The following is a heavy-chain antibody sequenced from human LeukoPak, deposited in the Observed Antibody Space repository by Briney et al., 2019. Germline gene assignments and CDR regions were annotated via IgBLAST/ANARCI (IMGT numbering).Heavy chain of an antibody. CDR3: AKTQGFFDH. J-gene: IGHJ4*02. V-gene: IGHV3-74*03. CDR2: ISDDGSIT. D-gene: IGHD4-23*01. CDR1: GFTFSRDW. Sequence: GGSLRLSCAASGFTFSRDWMHWVRQAPGKGLVWVSRISDDGSITTYADSVRGRFTISRDNAKSTVFLQMNSLRAEDTAIYYCAKTQGFFDHWGQGSLVTVSS.